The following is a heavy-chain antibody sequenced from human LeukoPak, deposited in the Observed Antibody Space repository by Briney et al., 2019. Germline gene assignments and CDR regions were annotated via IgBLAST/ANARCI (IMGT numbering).Heavy chain of an antibody. CDR2: ISYDGSNK. Sequence: GRSLRLSCAASGFTFSSYAMHWVRQAPGKGLEWVAVISYDGSNKYYADSVKGRFTISRDNSKNTLYLQMNSLRAEDTAVYYCARDLSPGSGYLDYWGQGTLVTVSS. J-gene: IGHJ4*02. D-gene: IGHD2-15*01. V-gene: IGHV3-30-3*01. CDR3: ARDLSPGSGYLDY. CDR1: GFTFSSYA.